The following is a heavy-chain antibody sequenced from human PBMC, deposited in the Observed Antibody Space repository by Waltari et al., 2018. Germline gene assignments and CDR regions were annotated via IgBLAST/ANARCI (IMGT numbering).Heavy chain of an antibody. D-gene: IGHD4-4*01. Sequence: EVQLVESGGGLVQPGRSLRLSCAASGFTFDDYAMHWVRQAPGKGLEWVSGISWNSGSIGYADSVKGRFTISRDNAKNSLYLQMNSLRAEDTALYYCAKVNSYYYYGMDVWGQGTTVTVSS. V-gene: IGHV3-9*01. CDR3: AKVNSYYYYGMDV. CDR1: GFTFDDYA. J-gene: IGHJ6*02. CDR2: ISWNSGSI.